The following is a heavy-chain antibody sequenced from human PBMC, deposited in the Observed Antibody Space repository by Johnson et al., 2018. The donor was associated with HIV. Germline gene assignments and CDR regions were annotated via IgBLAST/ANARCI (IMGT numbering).Heavy chain of an antibody. J-gene: IGHJ3*02. V-gene: IGHV3-30-3*01. CDR1: GFTFSSYA. Sequence: QVQLVESGGGVVQPGRSLRLSCAASGFTFSSYAMHWVRQAPGKGLEWVAVISYDGSNKYYADSVKGRFTISRDNSKNTLYLQMNSLTAGDTAVYYCARGYYYAFWSGNPGGFDAFDIWGQGTMVTVSS. CDR3: ARGYYYAFWSGNPGGFDAFDI. D-gene: IGHD3-3*01. CDR2: ISYDGSNK.